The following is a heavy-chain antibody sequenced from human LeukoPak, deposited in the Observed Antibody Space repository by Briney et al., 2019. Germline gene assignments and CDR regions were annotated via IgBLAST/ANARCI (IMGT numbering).Heavy chain of an antibody. Sequence: ASVKVSCKASGYIFTAYYLHWLRQAPGQKPEWMGWIKANSGDTNYARKFQGRVTMTRDTSISTVYMELSGLTADDTAVYYCPRVGDDYPYWGQGTLVTVSS. CDR1: GYIFTAYY. CDR2: IKANSGDT. V-gene: IGHV1-2*02. CDR3: PRVGDDYPY. D-gene: IGHD5-24*01. J-gene: IGHJ4*02.